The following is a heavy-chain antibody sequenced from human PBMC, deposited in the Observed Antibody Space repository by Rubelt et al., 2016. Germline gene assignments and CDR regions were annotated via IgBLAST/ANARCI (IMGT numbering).Heavy chain of an antibody. V-gene: IGHV4-59*01. D-gene: IGHD6-13*01. CDR1: GGSISSYY. J-gene: IGHJ4*02. CDR2: IYYSGST. Sequence: QVQLQESGPGLVKPSETLSLTCTVSGGSISSYYWSWIRQPPGKGLEWIGYIYYSGSTNYNPSLKSRVTISVDTSKNQFSLKLSSVTAADTAVYYCARDRSIAAAGTGFDYWGQGTLVTVSS. CDR3: ARDRSIAAAGTGFDY.